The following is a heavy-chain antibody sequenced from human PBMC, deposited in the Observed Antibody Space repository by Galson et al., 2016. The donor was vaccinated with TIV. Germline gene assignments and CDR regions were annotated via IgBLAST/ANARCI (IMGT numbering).Heavy chain of an antibody. CDR2: IGSTGRAI. D-gene: IGHD2-2*02. J-gene: IGHJ4*02. Sequence: SLRLSCAASGFTFSDHGMHWVRQAPGKGLEWLSYIGSTGRAIYYSDSVKGRFIISRGNAKNSLYLQMNSLRIEDTAVYYCARDCSSTNCYTDPIYFDSWGQGALVTVSS. CDR1: GFTFSDHG. V-gene: IGHV3-11*01. CDR3: ARDCSSTNCYTDPIYFDS.